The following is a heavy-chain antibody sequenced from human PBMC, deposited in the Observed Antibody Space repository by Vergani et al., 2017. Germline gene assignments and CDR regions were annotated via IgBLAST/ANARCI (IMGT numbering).Heavy chain of an antibody. V-gene: IGHV1-2*06. CDR1: GYTFSGHY. D-gene: IGHD1-7*01. J-gene: IGHJ6*03. Sequence: QVQLVQSGAEVKKPGASVKVSCKASGYTFSGHYMHWVRQAPGQGLEWMGRINPNSGDTNYAQKFQGRVTMTRDTSIRTAYMGLSSMRSDDTAVYYCARGMGTVYYYYGYMDVWGKGTTVTVSS. CDR2: INPNSGDT. CDR3: ARGMGTVYYYYGYMDV.